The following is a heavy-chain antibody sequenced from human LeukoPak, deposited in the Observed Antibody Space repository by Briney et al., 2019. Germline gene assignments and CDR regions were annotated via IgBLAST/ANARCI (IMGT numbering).Heavy chain of an antibody. CDR2: ISSSSYI. CDR1: GFTFSSYS. V-gene: IGHV3-21*01. CDR3: ARDRLLEDRDYSYYYYMDV. Sequence: GGSLRLSCAASGFTFSSYSMNWVRQAPGKGLEWVSSISSSSYIYYADSVKGRFTISRDNAKNSLYLQMNSLRAEDTAVYHCARDRLLEDRDYSYYYYMDVWGKGTTVTVSS. J-gene: IGHJ6*03. D-gene: IGHD1-1*01.